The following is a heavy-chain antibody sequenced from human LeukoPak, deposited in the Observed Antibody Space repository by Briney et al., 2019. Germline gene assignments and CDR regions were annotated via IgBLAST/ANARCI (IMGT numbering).Heavy chain of an antibody. CDR2: IIPILGIA. Sequence: SVKVSCKASGGTFSSYTISWVRQAPGQGLEWMGRIIPILGIANYAQKFQGRVTITADKSTSTAYMELSSLRSEDTAVYYCARQYYDFWSGYPSYFDYWGQGTLATVSS. CDR1: GGTFSSYT. J-gene: IGHJ4*02. V-gene: IGHV1-69*02. D-gene: IGHD3-3*01. CDR3: ARQYYDFWSGYPSYFDY.